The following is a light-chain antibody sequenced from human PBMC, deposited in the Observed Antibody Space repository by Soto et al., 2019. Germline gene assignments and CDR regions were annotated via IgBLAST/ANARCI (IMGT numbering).Light chain of an antibody. Sequence: DIQMTQSPSTLSASVGARVPITCRASQSIGNWLAWYQQKPGKAPNLLIYKASSLESGVPSRFSGSGSGTEFTVTISSLQPEDFATYYCQQFNVYPWTFGQGTKV. CDR2: KAS. V-gene: IGKV1-5*03. J-gene: IGKJ1*01. CDR3: QQFNVYPWT. CDR1: QSIGNW.